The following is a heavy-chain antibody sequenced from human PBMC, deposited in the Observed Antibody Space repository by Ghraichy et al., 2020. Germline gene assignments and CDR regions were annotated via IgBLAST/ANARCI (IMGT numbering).Heavy chain of an antibody. CDR2: INMDGSVT. J-gene: IGHJ5*02. CDR1: GFTFTNYW. V-gene: IGHV3-7*01. CDR3: TRDPNQPHSGISNSS. Sequence: LTCATSGFTFTNYWMNWFRQAPGKGPEWVANINMDGSVTSYVDSVKGRFTISRDNAKTSVYLQMNSLRAEDTAVYYCTRDPNQPHSGISNSSWGRGTQVTVSS. D-gene: IGHD2-15*01.